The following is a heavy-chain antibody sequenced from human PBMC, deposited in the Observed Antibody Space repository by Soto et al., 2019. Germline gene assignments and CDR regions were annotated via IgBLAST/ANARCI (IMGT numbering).Heavy chain of an antibody. D-gene: IGHD3-3*01. CDR1: GGSISSGGYY. V-gene: IGHV4-31*03. J-gene: IGHJ4*02. CDR3: ARDWPNGGGYYTIGY. CDR2: IYYSGST. Sequence: PSETLSLTCTVSGGSISSGGYYWSWIRQHPGKGLEWIGYIYYSGSTYYNPSLKSRVTISVDTSKNQFSLKLSSVTAADTAVYYCARDWPNGGGYYTIGYWGQGTLVTVSS.